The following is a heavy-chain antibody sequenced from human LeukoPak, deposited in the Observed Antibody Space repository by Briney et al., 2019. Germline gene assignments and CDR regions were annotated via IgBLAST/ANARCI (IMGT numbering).Heavy chain of an antibody. CDR2: TYYRSKWYN. CDR1: GDSVSSNSAA. CDR3: AREGSYYDSSGYAYYYYGMDV. V-gene: IGHV6-1*01. D-gene: IGHD3-22*01. Sequence: SQTLSLTCAISGDSVSSNSAAWNWIRQSPSRGLEWLVRTYYRSKWYNDYAVSVKSRITINPDTSKNQFSLQLNSVTPEDTAVYYCAREGSYYDSSGYAYYYYGMDVWGQGTTVTVSS. J-gene: IGHJ6*02.